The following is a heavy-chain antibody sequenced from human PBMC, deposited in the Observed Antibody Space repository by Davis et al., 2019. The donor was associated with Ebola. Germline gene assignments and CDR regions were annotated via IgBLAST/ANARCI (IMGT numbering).Heavy chain of an antibody. D-gene: IGHD2-21*01. J-gene: IGHJ4*02. V-gene: IGHV1-18*01. CDR1: GYTFTSYG. CDR3: ARDLAYCGGDCLP. CDR2: ISAYNGNT. Sequence: AASVKVSCKASGYTFTSYGISWVRQAPGQALEWMGWISAYNGNTNYAQKLQGRVTMTTDTYTSTAYMELRSLRSDDTAVYYCARDLAYCGGDCLPWGQGTLVTVSS.